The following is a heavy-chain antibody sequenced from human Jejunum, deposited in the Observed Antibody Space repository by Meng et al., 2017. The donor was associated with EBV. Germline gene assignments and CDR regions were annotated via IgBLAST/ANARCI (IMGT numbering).Heavy chain of an antibody. J-gene: IGHJ4*02. Sequence: VPAGAEAYKPGPSGNLSCKASGDTLTSHGVGWVRLPPGQGPEWLGGIIPVFGTANYPLRFQDRVTITADKSTNTGYMELGGLRSDDTAVYYCARLFCGDDCFSTYYFDSWGQGTLVTVSS. CDR2: IIPVFGTA. CDR3: ARLFCGDDCFSTYYFDS. V-gene: IGHV1-69*06. D-gene: IGHD2-21*01. CDR1: GDTLTSHG.